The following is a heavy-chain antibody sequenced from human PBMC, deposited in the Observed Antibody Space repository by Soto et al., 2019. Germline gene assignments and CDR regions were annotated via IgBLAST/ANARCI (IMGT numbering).Heavy chain of an antibody. J-gene: IGHJ4*02. Sequence: GGSLRLSCAAYGFTFSSYSMNWVRQAPGKGLEWVSYISSSSSTIYYADSVKGRFTISRDNAKNSLYLHMNSLRDEDTAVYYCLIEPDQGGTFGFWCQRLLVT. CDR3: LIEPDQGGTFGF. CDR2: ISSSSSTI. CDR1: GFTFSSYS. D-gene: IGHD1-1*01. V-gene: IGHV3-48*02.